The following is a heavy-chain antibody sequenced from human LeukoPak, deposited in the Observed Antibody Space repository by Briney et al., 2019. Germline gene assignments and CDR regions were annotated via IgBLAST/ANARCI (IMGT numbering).Heavy chain of an antibody. CDR1: GYTFTDYY. CDR2: VDPEDGET. J-gene: IGHJ4*02. Sequence: ASVTVSCKVSGYTFTDYYMHRVPQAPGKGLEWMGLVDPEDGETIYAEKFQGRVTITADTSTDTAYMELSSLRSEDTAVYYCATDQRDHWGQGTLVTVSS. V-gene: IGHV1-69-2*01. CDR3: ATDQRDH.